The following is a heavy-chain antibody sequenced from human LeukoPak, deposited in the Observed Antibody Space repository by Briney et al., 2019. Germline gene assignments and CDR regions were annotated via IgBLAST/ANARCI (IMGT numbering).Heavy chain of an antibody. Sequence: GGSLRLSCASSGFTFSTYAMSWVRQAPGKGLEWVSTISDSSATYYADSVKGRFSISRDNSKNTLYLQMNSLRAEDTAVYYCAKGGTGYCSSSSCLYYFHYWGQGTLVTVSS. CDR2: ISDSSAT. J-gene: IGHJ4*02. CDR3: AKGGTGYCSSSSCLYYFHY. CDR1: GFTFSTYA. D-gene: IGHD2-2*01. V-gene: IGHV3-23*01.